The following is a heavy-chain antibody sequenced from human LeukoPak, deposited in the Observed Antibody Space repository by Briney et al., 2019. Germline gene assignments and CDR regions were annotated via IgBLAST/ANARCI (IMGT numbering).Heavy chain of an antibody. CDR1: GGSVSSGSYY. CDR2: SSYSGST. CDR3: ARGGAARLHFQN. J-gene: IGHJ1*01. Sequence: KPSETLSLTCSVSGGSVSSGSYYWSWIRQPPGKGLEWIGYSSYSGSTNYNPSLQSRVTISVDTSKNQFSLNLNSVTAAGTAVYYCARGGAARLHFQNWGQGTLVTVSS. D-gene: IGHD6-6*01. V-gene: IGHV4-61*01.